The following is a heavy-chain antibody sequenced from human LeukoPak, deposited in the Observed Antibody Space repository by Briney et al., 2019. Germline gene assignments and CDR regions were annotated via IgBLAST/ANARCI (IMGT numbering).Heavy chain of an antibody. CDR2: INPNSGGT. Sequence: ASVKVSCKASGYTFTGYYMHWVRQAPGQGLEWSGWINPNSGGTNYAQKFQGRVTMTRDTSISTAYMELSRLRSDDTAVYYCARSPYGVVVITHYFDYWGQGTLVTVSS. CDR1: GYTFTGYY. CDR3: ARSPYGVVVITHYFDY. D-gene: IGHD3-22*01. V-gene: IGHV1-2*02. J-gene: IGHJ4*02.